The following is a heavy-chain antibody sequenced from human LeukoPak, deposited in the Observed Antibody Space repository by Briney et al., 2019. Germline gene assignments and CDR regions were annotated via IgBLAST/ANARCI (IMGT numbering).Heavy chain of an antibody. D-gene: IGHD3-10*01. CDR3: ARTPRREYYFDY. CDR1: GFNGRSNY. V-gene: IGHV3-53*01. CDR2: IYSGGST. Sequence: GFLRPPCCAPGFNGRSNYLSWVRQAPGKGLEWVSVIYSGGSTYYADSVKGRFTISRDNSKNTLYLQMNSLRAEDTAVYYCARTPRREYYFDYWGQGTLVTVSS. J-gene: IGHJ4*02.